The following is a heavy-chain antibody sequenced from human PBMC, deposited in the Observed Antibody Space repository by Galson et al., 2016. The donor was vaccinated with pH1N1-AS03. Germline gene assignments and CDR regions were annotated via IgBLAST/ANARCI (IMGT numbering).Heavy chain of an antibody. CDR1: GFSFSSYA. CDR3: AIWLITATLPLLGDL. D-gene: IGHD2-15*01. CDR2: ISGNGGTT. V-gene: IGHV3-23*01. Sequence: SLRLSCAASGFSFSSYAMSWVRQAPGKGLDWVSTISGNGGTTYHADSVKGRFTISRDNSKDTVYLQMSSLRVEDTAVYYCAIWLITATLPLLGDLWGQGTVVTVSS. J-gene: IGHJ5*02.